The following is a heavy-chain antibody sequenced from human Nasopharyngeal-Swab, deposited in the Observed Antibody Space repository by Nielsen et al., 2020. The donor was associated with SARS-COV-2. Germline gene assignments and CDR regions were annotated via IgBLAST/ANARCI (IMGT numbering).Heavy chain of an antibody. J-gene: IGHJ4*02. V-gene: IGHV3-23*01. CDR3: ASSIPPRY. CDR2: ISGSGGST. Sequence: WIRQPPGKVLEWVSAISGSGGSTYYADSVKGRFTISRDNSKNTLYLQMNSLRAEDTAVYYCASSIPPRYWGQGTLVTVSS.